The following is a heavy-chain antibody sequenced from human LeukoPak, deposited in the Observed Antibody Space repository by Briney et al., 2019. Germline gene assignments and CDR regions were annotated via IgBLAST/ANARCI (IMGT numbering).Heavy chain of an antibody. CDR2: IDPSDSYT. V-gene: IGHV5-10-1*01. Sequence: GESLKISCKGSGYSFTSYWISWVRQMPGKGLEWMGNIDPSDSYTNYSPSFQGHVTISADKSISTAYLQWSSLKASDTAMYYCARQGSSSSSRFDYWGQGTLVTVSS. CDR1: GYSFTSYW. J-gene: IGHJ4*02. D-gene: IGHD6-6*01. CDR3: ARQGSSSSSRFDY.